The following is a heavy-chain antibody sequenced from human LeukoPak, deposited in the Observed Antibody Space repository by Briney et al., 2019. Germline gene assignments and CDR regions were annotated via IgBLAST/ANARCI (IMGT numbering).Heavy chain of an antibody. Sequence: SETLSLTCTVSGGSISSYYWSWIRQPPGKGLEWIGYIYYSGSTNYNPSLKSRVTISVDTSKNQFSLKLSSVTAADTAVYYCARGGPGWDSSSWYNYWGQGTLVTVSS. CDR1: GGSISSYY. J-gene: IGHJ4*02. V-gene: IGHV4-59*01. CDR3: ARGGPGWDSSSWYNY. D-gene: IGHD6-13*01. CDR2: IYYSGST.